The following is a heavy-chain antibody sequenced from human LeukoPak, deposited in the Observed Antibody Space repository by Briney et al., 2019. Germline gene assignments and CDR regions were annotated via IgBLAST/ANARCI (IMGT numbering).Heavy chain of an antibody. CDR1: GXTFSSYG. CDR3: AREGSTYYYDSSGYPKGDYFDY. Sequence: GGSLRLSCAASGXTFSSYGMHWVRQAPGKGREWVAVIWYDGSNKYYADSVKGRFTISRDNSKNTLYLQMNSLRAEDTAVYYCAREGSTYYYDSSGYPKGDYFDYWGQGTLVTVSS. CDR2: IWYDGSNK. D-gene: IGHD3-22*01. V-gene: IGHV3-33*01. J-gene: IGHJ4*02.